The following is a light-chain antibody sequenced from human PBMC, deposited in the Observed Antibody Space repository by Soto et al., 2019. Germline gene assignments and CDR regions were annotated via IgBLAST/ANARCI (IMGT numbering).Light chain of an antibody. V-gene: IGKV3-20*01. Sequence: EIVLTQSPGTLSLSPGERATLSCRASQSINSRYLAWYQQKPGQAPRLLIYGASSRATGIPDRFSGSGSGTEFTLTISRLEPEDIAVYYCQQFGSSPGFTFGPGTNVDIK. CDR1: QSINSRY. J-gene: IGKJ3*01. CDR2: GAS. CDR3: QQFGSSPGFT.